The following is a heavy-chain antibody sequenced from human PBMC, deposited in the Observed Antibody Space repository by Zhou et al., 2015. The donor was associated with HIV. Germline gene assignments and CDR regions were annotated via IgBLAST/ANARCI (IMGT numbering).Heavy chain of an antibody. CDR2: IKTKIDGGAT. CDR3: ATGVNRGVRALSD. V-gene: IGHV3-15*01. D-gene: IGHD3-10*01. CDR1: GFSFKNAW. J-gene: IGHJ4*02. Sequence: EVQLVESGGGLVKPGGSLRVSCEVSGFSFKNAWMNWVRQAPGKGLEWVGRIKTKIDGGATDYAAPVKGRFTISRDDSKNTLYLQMNSLKSEDTAVYYCATGVNRGVRALSDWGQGTLVVVSS.